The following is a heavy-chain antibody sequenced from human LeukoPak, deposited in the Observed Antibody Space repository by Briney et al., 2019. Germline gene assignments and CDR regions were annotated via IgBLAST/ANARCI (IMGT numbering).Heavy chain of an antibody. CDR1: GFTFSSYG. CDR3: AKNVEQGAYCSGGSCYPYYYYYMDV. Sequence: GGSLRLSCAASGFTFSSYGMSWVRQAPGKGLEWVSAISGSGGSTYYADSVKGRFTISRDNSKNTLYLQMNSLRAEDTAVYYCAKNVEQGAYCSGGSCYPYYYYYMDVWGKGTTVTISS. CDR2: ISGSGGST. D-gene: IGHD2-15*01. V-gene: IGHV3-23*01. J-gene: IGHJ6*03.